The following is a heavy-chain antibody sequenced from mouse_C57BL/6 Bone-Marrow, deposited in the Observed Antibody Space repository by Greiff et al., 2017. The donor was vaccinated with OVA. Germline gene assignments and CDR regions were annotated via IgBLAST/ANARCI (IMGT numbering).Heavy chain of an antibody. CDR2: IYPRSGNT. D-gene: IGHD2-4*01. V-gene: IGHV1-81*01. Sequence: QVQLQQSGAELARPGASVKLSCKASGYTFTSYGISWVKQRTGQGLEWIGEIYPRSGNTYYNEKFKGKATLTADKSSSTAYMELRSLTSEDSAVDFCARDDYDGAWFASWGQGTLVTVAA. CDR1: GYTFTSYG. J-gene: IGHJ3*01. CDR3: ARDDYDGAWFAS.